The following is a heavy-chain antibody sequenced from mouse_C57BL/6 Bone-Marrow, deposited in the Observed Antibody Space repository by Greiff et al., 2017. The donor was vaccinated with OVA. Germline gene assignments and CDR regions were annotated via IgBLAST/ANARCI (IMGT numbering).Heavy chain of an antibody. J-gene: IGHJ4*01. CDR3: ARSPVVATDYAMDY. Sequence: QVQLQQSGAELVRPGSSVKLSCKASGYTFTSYWMHWVKQRPIQGLEWIGNIDPSDSETHYNQKFKDKATLTVDKSSSTAYMQLSSLTSEDSAVYYCARSPVVATDYAMDYWGQGTSVTVSS. D-gene: IGHD1-1*01. CDR2: IDPSDSET. V-gene: IGHV1-52*01. CDR1: GYTFTSYW.